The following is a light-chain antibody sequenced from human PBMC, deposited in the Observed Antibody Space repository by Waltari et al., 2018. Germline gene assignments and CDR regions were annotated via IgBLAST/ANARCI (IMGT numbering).Light chain of an antibody. V-gene: IGKV3-11*01. J-gene: IGKJ2*01. CDR3: QHRSDWPLYT. Sequence: EIVLTQSPATLSLSPGESATLSCRASQTVRGYLAWYQHKLGQAPRLLMSDASKRATGIPARFSGSGSGTDFTLIITSLEPEDFAVYYCQHRSDWPLYTFGQETKLELK. CDR1: QTVRGY. CDR2: DAS.